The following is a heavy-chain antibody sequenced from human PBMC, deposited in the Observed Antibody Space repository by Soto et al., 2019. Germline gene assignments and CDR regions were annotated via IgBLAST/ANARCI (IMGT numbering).Heavy chain of an antibody. Sequence: GGSLRLSCSASGFTFSDFAMNWIRQAPGRGLEWISYISTTGTTTYYANSVRGRFTISRDNAKNSLYLQMNSLRDEDTAVYYCGRDKTWNGVIAGFWIDPWGQGTLVTVSS. CDR2: ISTTGTTT. CDR1: GFTFSDFA. CDR3: GRDKTWNGVIAGFWIDP. V-gene: IGHV3-48*02. J-gene: IGHJ5*02. D-gene: IGHD2-21*01.